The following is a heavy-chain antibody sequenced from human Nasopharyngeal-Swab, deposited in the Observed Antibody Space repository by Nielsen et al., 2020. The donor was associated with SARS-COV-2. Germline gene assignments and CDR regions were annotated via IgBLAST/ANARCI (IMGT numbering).Heavy chain of an antibody. D-gene: IGHD6-19*01. J-gene: IGHJ4*02. CDR1: GFTFSSYS. CDR3: AKSSQYSSGWYGIGFDY. Sequence: GESLKISCAASGFTFSSYSMNWVRQAPGKGLEWVSAISGSGGSTYYADSVKGRFTISRDNSKNTLYLQMNSLRAEDTAVYYCAKSSQYSSGWYGIGFDYWGQGTLVTVSS. V-gene: IGHV3-23*01. CDR2: ISGSGGST.